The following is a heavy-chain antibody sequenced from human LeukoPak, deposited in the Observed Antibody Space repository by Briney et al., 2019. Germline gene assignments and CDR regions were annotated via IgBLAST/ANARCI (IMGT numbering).Heavy chain of an antibody. J-gene: IGHJ4*02. V-gene: IGHV1-69*05. CDR3: ARAGGSGSYYSGFDY. D-gene: IGHD3-10*01. Sequence: ASVKVSCKASGGTFSSYAISWARQAPGQGLEWMGGIIPIFGTANYAQKFQGRVTITTDESTSTAYMELSSLRSEDTAVYYCARAGGSGSYYSGFDYWGQGTLVTVSS. CDR1: GGTFSSYA. CDR2: IIPIFGTA.